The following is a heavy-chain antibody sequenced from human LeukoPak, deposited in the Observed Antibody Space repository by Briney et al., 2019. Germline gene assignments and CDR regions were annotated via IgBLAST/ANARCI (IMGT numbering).Heavy chain of an antibody. D-gene: IGHD3-10*01. Sequence: SETLSLTCAVSGGSISSGGYSWSWIRQPPGTGLEWLGYIYHSGSTYYNPSLKSRVTISVDRSKNQFSLKLSSVTAADTAVYYCARDRGISGYFDLWGRGTLVTVSS. CDR1: GGSISSGGYS. J-gene: IGHJ2*01. CDR3: ARDRGISGYFDL. V-gene: IGHV4-30-2*01. CDR2: IYHSGST.